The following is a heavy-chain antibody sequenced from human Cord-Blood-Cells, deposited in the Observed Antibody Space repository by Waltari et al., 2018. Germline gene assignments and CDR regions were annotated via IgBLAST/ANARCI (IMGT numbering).Heavy chain of an antibody. D-gene: IGHD3-3*01. CDR2: IYPGDSDT. CDR1: GYSFTSYW. Sequence: EVQLVQSGAEVKKPGESLKISCKGSGYSFTSYWIGWVRQMPGKGLEWMGIIYPGDSDTRYSPSFQGQVTISADKSISTAYLQWSSLKASDTAMYYCVRAFFGVVIIPENWYFDLWGRGTLVTVSS. J-gene: IGHJ2*01. CDR3: VRAFFGVVIIPENWYFDL. V-gene: IGHV5-51*01.